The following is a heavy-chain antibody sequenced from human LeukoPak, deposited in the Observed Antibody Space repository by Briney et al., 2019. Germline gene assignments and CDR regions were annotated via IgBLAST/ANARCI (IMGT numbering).Heavy chain of an antibody. Sequence: SQTLSLTCTVSGGSISSGSYYWSWIRQPAGKGLEWIGRIYTSGSTNYNPSLKSRVTISVDTSKNQFSLKLSSVTAADTAVYYCARHVSVTMVRGVIIDYWGQGTLVTVSS. V-gene: IGHV4-61*02. CDR3: ARHVSVTMVRGVIIDY. CDR1: GGSISSGSYY. D-gene: IGHD3-10*01. CDR2: IYTSGST. J-gene: IGHJ4*02.